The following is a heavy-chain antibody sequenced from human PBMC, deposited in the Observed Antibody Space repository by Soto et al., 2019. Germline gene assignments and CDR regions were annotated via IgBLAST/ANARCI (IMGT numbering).Heavy chain of an antibody. V-gene: IGHV4-38-2*01. CDR2: IYHSGST. D-gene: IGHD2-15*01. CDR3: ARAVRQLLLFDY. Sequence: SETLSLTCAVSGYSISSGYYWGWIRQPPGKGLEWIGSIYHSGSTYYNPSLKSRVTISVDTSKNQFSLKLSSVTAADTAVYYCARAVRQLLLFDYWGQGTLVTVSS. J-gene: IGHJ4*02. CDR1: GYSISSGYY.